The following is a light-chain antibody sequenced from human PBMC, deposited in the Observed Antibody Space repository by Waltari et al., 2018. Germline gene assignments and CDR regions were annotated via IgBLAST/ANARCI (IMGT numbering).Light chain of an antibody. J-gene: IGKJ1*01. CDR2: GAS. CDR3: QQYDRSPRT. V-gene: IGKV3-20*01. CDR1: QSVSSSY. Sequence: VLPQSPATLSSSAGERATLSCRASQSVSSSYLAWYQQKPGQAPRLLIYGASSRDAGVPARFSGSGSGTDFTLTISRLQPEDFAVYYCQQYDRSPRTFGQGTTVEIK.